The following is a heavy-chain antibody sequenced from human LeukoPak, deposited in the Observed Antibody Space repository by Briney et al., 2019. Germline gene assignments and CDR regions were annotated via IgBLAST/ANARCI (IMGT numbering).Heavy chain of an antibody. V-gene: IGHV1-46*01. D-gene: IGHD2-15*01. CDR3: ARLAVASDAFDI. Sequence: ASVKVSCKASGYTFTSYYMHWVRQAPGQGLEWMGIINPSGGRTSYAQKFQGRVTMTRDMSTSTVYMELSSLRSEDTAVYYCARLAVASDAFDIWGQGTMVTVSS. CDR1: GYTFTSYY. CDR2: INPSGGRT. J-gene: IGHJ3*02.